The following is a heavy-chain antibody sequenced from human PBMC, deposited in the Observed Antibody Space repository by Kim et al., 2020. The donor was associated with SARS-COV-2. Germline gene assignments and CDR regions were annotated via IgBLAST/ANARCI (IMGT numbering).Heavy chain of an antibody. D-gene: IGHD6-13*01. CDR1: GFTFSSYS. Sequence: GGSLRLSCAASGFTFSSYSMNWVRQAPGKGLEWVSYISSSSSTIYYADSVKGRFTISRDNAKNSLYLQMNSLRDEDTAVYYCASSRRQLGMGYFDYWGQGTLVTVSS. CDR2: ISSSSSTI. J-gene: IGHJ4*02. V-gene: IGHV3-48*02. CDR3: ASSRRQLGMGYFDY.